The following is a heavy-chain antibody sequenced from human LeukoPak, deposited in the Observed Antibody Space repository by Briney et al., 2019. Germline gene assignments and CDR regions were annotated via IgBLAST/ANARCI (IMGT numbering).Heavy chain of an antibody. D-gene: IGHD3-3*01. CDR3: ARGPIFRVVTT. CDR1: GGSISSYY. Sequence: SETLSLTCTVSGGSISSYYWSWIRQPPGKGLEWIRNIYYSGSTNYNPSLKSRVTISVDTSKNQFSLKLSSVTAADTAVYYCARGPIFRVVTTWGQGTLVTVSS. J-gene: IGHJ4*02. V-gene: IGHV4-59*01. CDR2: IYYSGST.